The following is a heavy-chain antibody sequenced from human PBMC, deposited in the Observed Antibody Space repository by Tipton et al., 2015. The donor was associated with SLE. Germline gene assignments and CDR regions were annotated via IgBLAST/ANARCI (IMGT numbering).Heavy chain of an antibody. J-gene: IGHJ4*02. V-gene: IGHV5-10-1*01. CDR3: ARHRFDNSGYHY. CDR1: GYSFTSYW. Sequence: QSGAEVKKPGESVKISCKGSGYSFTSYWISWVRQMPGKGLEWMGRIDPSDSYTNYSPSFQGHVTISADKSISTAYLQWNSLKASDTAMFYCARHRFDNSGYHYWGQGTLVTVSP. D-gene: IGHD3-22*01. CDR2: IDPSDSYT.